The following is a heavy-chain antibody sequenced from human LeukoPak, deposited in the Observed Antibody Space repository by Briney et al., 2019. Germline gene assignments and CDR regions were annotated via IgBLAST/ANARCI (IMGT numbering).Heavy chain of an antibody. CDR3: AKVLKAAGTVWFDP. D-gene: IGHD6-13*01. J-gene: IGHJ5*02. Sequence: GGSLRLSCAASGFTFSSYGMHWVRQAPGKGLEWVAFIRYDGSNKYYADSVKGRFTISRDNSKNTLYLQMNSLSAEDTAAYYCAKVLKAAGTVWFDPWGQGTLVTVSS. V-gene: IGHV3-30*02. CDR2: IRYDGSNK. CDR1: GFTFSSYG.